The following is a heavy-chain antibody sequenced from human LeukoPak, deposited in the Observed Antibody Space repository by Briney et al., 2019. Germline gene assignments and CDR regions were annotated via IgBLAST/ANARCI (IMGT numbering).Heavy chain of an antibody. D-gene: IGHD6-19*01. CDR2: INPNSGGT. CDR1: GYTFTSYY. CDR3: ARVSGGIAVAFEEKWFDP. Sequence: GASVKVSCKASGYTFTSYYMHWVRQAPGQGLEWMGWINPNSGGTNYAQKFQGRVTMTRDTSISTAYMELRRLRSDDTAVYYCARVSGGIAVAFEEKWFDPWGQGTLVTVSA. V-gene: IGHV1-2*02. J-gene: IGHJ5*02.